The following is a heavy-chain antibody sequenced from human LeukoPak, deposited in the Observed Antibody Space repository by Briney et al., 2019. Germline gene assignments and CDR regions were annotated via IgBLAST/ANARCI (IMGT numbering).Heavy chain of an antibody. CDR1: GGSISSYY. V-gene: IGHV4-59*12. J-gene: IGHJ5*02. D-gene: IGHD3-22*01. Sequence: SETLSLTCTVSGGSISSYYWSWIRQPPGKGLEWIGYIYYSGSTNYNPSLKSRVTISVDTSKNQFSLKLSSVTAADTAVYYCASVTYYYDSSAQGNWFDPWGQETLVTVSS. CDR2: IYYSGST. CDR3: ASVTYYYDSSAQGNWFDP.